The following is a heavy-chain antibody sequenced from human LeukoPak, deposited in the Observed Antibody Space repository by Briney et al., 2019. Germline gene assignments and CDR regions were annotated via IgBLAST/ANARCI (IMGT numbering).Heavy chain of an antibody. D-gene: IGHD6-13*01. CDR3: ARDNPAAAIDY. Sequence: PSQTLSLTCTVSGGSISSGGYYWSWLRQHPGKGLEWIGYIYYSGSTYYNPSLKSRVTISVDTSKNQFSLKLSSVTAADTAVYYCARDNPAAAIDYWGQGTLVTVSS. CDR2: IYYSGST. V-gene: IGHV4-31*03. CDR1: GGSISSGGYY. J-gene: IGHJ4*02.